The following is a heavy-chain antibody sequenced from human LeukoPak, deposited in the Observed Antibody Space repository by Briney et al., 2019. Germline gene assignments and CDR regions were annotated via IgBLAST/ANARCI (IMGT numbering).Heavy chain of an antibody. CDR2: ISGGGDST. D-gene: IGHD5-12*01. J-gene: IGHJ4*02. CDR1: GCTFNSYA. V-gene: IGHV3-23*01. Sequence: GGSLRLSCATSGCTFNSYAMSWVRQAPGEGLGWVLAISGGGDSTYYADSVKGRFTISRDKSKNTLYLQMNSLRAEDTAVYYCAKGGYSGYDLDYFDYWGQGTLVTVSS. CDR3: AKGGYSGYDLDYFDY.